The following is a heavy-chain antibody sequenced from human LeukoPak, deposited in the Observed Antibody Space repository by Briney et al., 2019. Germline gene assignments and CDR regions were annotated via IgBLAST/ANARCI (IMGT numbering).Heavy chain of an antibody. D-gene: IGHD3-3*01. CDR3: ARGSHHTYYDFWSGDYGMDV. V-gene: IGHV1-2*02. CDR1: GYTFTGYY. Sequence: GASVKVSCKASGYTFTGYYMHWVRQAPGQGLEWMGWINPNSGGTNYAQKFQGRVTMTRDTSISTAYMELSRLRSDDTAVYYCARGSHHTYYDFWSGDYGMDVWGQGTTVTVSS. CDR2: INPNSGGT. J-gene: IGHJ6*02.